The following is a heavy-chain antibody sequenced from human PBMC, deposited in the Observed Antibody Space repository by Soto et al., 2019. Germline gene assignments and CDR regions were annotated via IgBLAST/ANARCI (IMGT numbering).Heavy chain of an antibody. CDR2: VYWNAER. CDR3: AHYDSSGYFSHFDS. J-gene: IGHJ4*02. V-gene: IGHV2-5*01. CDR1: GFSLTTTGVG. D-gene: IGHD3-22*01. Sequence: QIALQESGPTVVKPTQTLTLTCTFSGFSLTTTGVGLVWVRQSPGKALGWLAMVYWNAERRYRTSLKSRLTITQDTSKNQVVLTMTYMDPVDKATYFCAHYDSSGYFSHFDSWGQGTLVTVSS.